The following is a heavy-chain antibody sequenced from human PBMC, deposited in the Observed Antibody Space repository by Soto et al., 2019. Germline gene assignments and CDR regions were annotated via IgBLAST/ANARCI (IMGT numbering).Heavy chain of an antibody. CDR3: ATRREVFGVVSAFDI. CDR2: ISGSGGST. CDR1: GFTFSSYA. J-gene: IGHJ3*02. Sequence: EVQLLESGGGLVQPGGSLRLSCAASGFTFSSYAMSWVRQAPGKGLEWVSAISGSGGSTYCADSVKGRFTISRDNSKNTLYLQMNSLRAEDTAVYYCATRREVFGVVSAFDIWGQGTMVTVSS. D-gene: IGHD3-3*01. V-gene: IGHV3-23*01.